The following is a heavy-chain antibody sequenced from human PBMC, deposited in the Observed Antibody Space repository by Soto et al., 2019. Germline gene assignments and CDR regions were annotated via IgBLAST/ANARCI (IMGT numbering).Heavy chain of an antibody. CDR1: GLTFSNYA. J-gene: IGHJ6*02. CDR2: ISGGGGNT. V-gene: IGHV3-23*01. Sequence: EVQLLESGGGLVQPGGSLRLSCAASGLTFSNYAMSWVRQAPGKGLEGVSVISGGGGNTYYADSVKGRFTISRDNSKNTLYLQMNSLRAEDTAVYYCAKDTYGSGDGVDAWGQGTTVTVSS. D-gene: IGHD3-10*01. CDR3: AKDTYGSGDGVDA.